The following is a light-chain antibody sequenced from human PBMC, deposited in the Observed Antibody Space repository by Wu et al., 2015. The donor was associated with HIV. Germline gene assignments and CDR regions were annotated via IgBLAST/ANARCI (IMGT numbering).Light chain of an antibody. CDR2: DTS. CDR3: QQYANWPPET. J-gene: IGKJ1*01. V-gene: IGKV3-15*01. CDR1: QSVGSS. Sequence: DIVMTQSPATLSVSPGEGATLSCRSSQSVGSSLAWYQQKPGQAPRLLICDTSTRATGIPARFSGSGSGTEFTLTITDIQSEDSAVYYCQQYANWPPETFGQGTKVEIK.